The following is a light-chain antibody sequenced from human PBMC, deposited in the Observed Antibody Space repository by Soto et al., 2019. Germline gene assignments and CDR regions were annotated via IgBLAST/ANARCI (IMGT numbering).Light chain of an antibody. CDR2: GAS. V-gene: IGKV1-17*01. CDR3: LQQSSYPFT. CDR1: RYITRD. J-gene: IGKJ3*01. Sequence: DIQMSQSPSSLSASVGDRVTITCRASRYITRDLGWYQQRPGKAPKRLIYGASSLQSGVPSRFSGSGSGTEFTLTISSLQPEDFATYYCLQQSSYPFTFGPGTRVDI.